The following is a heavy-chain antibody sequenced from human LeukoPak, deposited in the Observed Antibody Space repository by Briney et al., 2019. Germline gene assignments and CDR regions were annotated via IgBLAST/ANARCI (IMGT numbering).Heavy chain of an antibody. J-gene: IGHJ4*02. CDR3: AKALAAAATFDY. CDR2: IKQDGSEK. D-gene: IGHD6-13*01. Sequence: GGSLRLSCAASGFTFSNFWMSWVRQAPGKGLEWVANIKQDGSEKNYVDSVKGRFTISRDNAKNSLYLQMNSLRAEDTAVYYCAKALAAAATFDYWGQGTLVTVSS. CDR1: GFTFSNFW. V-gene: IGHV3-7*03.